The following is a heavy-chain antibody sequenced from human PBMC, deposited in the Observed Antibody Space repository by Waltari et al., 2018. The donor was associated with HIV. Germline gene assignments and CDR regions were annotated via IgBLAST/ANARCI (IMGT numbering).Heavy chain of an antibody. V-gene: IGHV3-9*01. D-gene: IGHD6-13*01. CDR1: GFRFDDYA. Sequence: EVQLVESGGGLVQPGRSLRLSCTASGFRFDDYALHWVRTAPGNGPGWVSGISWSSGSTGYADSVKGRFTISRDNAKNSLYLQMNSLRPEDTALYYCAKDSKRGSSWYYYFDDWGQGTLVTVSS. CDR3: AKDSKRGSSWYYYFDD. J-gene: IGHJ4*02. CDR2: ISWSSGST.